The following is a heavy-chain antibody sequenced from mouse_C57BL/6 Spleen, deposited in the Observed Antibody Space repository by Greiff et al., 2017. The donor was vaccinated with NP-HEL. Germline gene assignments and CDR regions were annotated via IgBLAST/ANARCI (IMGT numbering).Heavy chain of an antibody. J-gene: IGHJ3*02. D-gene: IGHD1-1*01. CDR2: IDPNSGGT. V-gene: IGHV1-72*01. CDR1: GYTFTSYW. Sequence: QVQLKQPGAELVKPGASVKLSCKASGYTFTSYWMHWVKQRPGRGIEWIGRIDPNSGGTKYNEKFKSKATLTVDKPSSTAYMQLSGLTSEDSAVYYCARGDFNYGPWGQGTLVTVSA. CDR3: ARGDFNYGP.